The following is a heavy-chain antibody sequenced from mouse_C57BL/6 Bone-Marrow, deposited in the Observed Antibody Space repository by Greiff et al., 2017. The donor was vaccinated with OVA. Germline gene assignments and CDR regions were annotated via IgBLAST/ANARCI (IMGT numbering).Heavy chain of an antibody. D-gene: IGHD1-1*01. CDR1: GYSFTGYY. CDR2: INPSTGGT. V-gene: IGHV1-42*01. Sequence: EVQVVESGPELVKPGASVKISCKASGYSFTGYYMNWVKQSPEKSLEWIGEINPSTGGTTYNQKFKAKATLTVDKSSSTAYMQLKSLTSEDSAVYYCARVNLLLRRGYFDYWGQGTTLTVSS. J-gene: IGHJ2*01. CDR3: ARVNLLLRRGYFDY.